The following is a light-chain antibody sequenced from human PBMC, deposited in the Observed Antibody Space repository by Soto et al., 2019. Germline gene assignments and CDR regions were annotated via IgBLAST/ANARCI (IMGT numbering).Light chain of an antibody. CDR2: EVS. J-gene: IGLJ2*01. CDR3: SSYTSNYTLEV. Sequence: ALTQPASVSGSPGQSITISCTGTSSDVGSYNRVSWYQQHPGKAPKLMIYEVSNRPSGVSNRFSGSKSGNTASLTISGLQAEDEADYYCSSYTSNYTLEVFGGGTKLTVL. V-gene: IGLV2-14*01. CDR1: SSDVGSYNR.